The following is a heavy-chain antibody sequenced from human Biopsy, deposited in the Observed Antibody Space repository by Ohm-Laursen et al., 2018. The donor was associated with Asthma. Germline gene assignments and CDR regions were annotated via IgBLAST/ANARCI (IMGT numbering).Heavy chain of an antibody. CDR1: GFTFSSYG. CDR2: ISYDGSNK. D-gene: IGHD1-20*01. CDR3: ARDLRSDNWNPWGMDV. V-gene: IGHV3-30*03. Sequence: SLRLSCAASGFTFSSYGMHWVRQAPGKGLEWVAVISYDGSNKYYADSVKGRFTFSRDNSQNTLSLEMNSLRVEDTAVYYCARDLRSDNWNPWGMDVWGRGTTVTVAS. J-gene: IGHJ6*02.